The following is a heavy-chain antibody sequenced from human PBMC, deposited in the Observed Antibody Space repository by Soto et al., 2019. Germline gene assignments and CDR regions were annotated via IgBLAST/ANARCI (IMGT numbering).Heavy chain of an antibody. J-gene: IGHJ5*02. CDR3: AKTFFSGSGRYRGWFDP. CDR2: ISGSGDNT. V-gene: IGHV3-23*01. CDR1: GFMFSSYA. D-gene: IGHD3-10*01. Sequence: EVQLLESGGGLVQFGGSLRLSCAASGFMFSSYAMTWVRQAPGKGLEWVSVISGSGDNTYYADSVKGRFTISRDGSKDTLYLQMNSLRADDTAVYYCAKTFFSGSGRYRGWFDPWGPGTQVTVSS.